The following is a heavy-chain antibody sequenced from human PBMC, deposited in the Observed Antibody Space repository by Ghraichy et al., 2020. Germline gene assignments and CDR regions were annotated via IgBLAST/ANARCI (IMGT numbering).Heavy chain of an antibody. Sequence: SVKVSCKASGGTFSSYAISWVRQAPGQGLEWMGGIIPIFGTANYAQKFQGRVTITADESTSTAYMELSSLRSEDTAVYYCAHRVLLLWFGESPYNWFDPWGQGTLVTVSS. CDR1: GGTFSSYA. CDR2: IIPIFGTA. V-gene: IGHV1-69*13. D-gene: IGHD3-10*01. CDR3: AHRVLLLWFGESPYNWFDP. J-gene: IGHJ5*02.